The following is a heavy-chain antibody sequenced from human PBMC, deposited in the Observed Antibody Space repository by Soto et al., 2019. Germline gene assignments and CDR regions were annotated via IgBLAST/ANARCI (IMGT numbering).Heavy chain of an antibody. CDR3: ARGRTVSSIGPLLV. Sequence: QIQLVQSGAEVKKPGASVKVSCKASGYNFFDYGVSWVRQAPGQGLEWMGWVSPKSGNTDYARNVQGRVTMTTDISTSTAYMELRGLISDDTGVYYCARGRTVSSIGPLLVWGQGTLVSVSS. CDR2: VSPKSGNT. V-gene: IGHV1-18*01. CDR1: GYNFFDYG. D-gene: IGHD1-1*01. J-gene: IGHJ1*01.